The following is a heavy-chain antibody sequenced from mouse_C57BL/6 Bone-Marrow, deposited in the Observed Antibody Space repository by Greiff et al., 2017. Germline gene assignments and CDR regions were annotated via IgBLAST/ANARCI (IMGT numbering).Heavy chain of an antibody. V-gene: IGHV1-72*01. CDR1: GYTFTSYW. Sequence: QVQLQQSGAELVKPGASVTLSCKASGYTFTSYWMHWVKQRPGRGLEWIGRIDPNSGGTKYNEKFKSKATLTVDKPSSTSYMQLSSLTSEDSAVYYCARDYYGSSSAWFAYWGQGTLVTVSA. CDR2: IDPNSGGT. D-gene: IGHD1-1*01. J-gene: IGHJ3*01. CDR3: ARDYYGSSSAWFAY.